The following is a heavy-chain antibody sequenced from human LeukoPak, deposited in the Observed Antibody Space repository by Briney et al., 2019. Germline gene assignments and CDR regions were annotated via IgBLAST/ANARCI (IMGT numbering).Heavy chain of an antibody. CDR3: ARDRVSTIGDFDF. CDR2: LNPNSGAT. V-gene: IGHV1-2*02. Sequence: GASVKVSCKASGYTFTIFYIHWVRQAPGQGLEWVGWLNPNSGATNYAQKFEGRVTMTRDTSISTAYMDLSRLGSDDTAVYYCARDRVSTIGDFDFWGQGTPVTVYS. J-gene: IGHJ4*02. CDR1: GYTFTIFY. D-gene: IGHD5/OR15-5a*01.